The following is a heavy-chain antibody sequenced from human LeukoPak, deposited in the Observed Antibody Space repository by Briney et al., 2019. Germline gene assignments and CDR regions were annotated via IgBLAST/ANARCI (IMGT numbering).Heavy chain of an antibody. CDR2: ISSSSSNI. CDR1: GFTFSSYG. J-gene: IGHJ4*02. CDR3: ARDVLWFGELLLSTYFDY. V-gene: IGHV3-21*01. Sequence: GGSLRLSCAASGFTFSSYGMSWVRQAPGKGLEWVSSISSSSSNIYYADSVKGRFTISRDNAKNSLYLQMNSLRAEDTAVYYCARDVLWFGELLLSTYFDYWGQGTLVTVSS. D-gene: IGHD3-10*01.